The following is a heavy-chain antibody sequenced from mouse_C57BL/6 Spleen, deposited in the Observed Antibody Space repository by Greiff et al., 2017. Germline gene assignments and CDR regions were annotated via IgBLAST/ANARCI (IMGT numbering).Heavy chain of an antibody. J-gene: IGHJ4*01. D-gene: IGHD1-1*01. CDR2: IYPGDGDT. V-gene: IGHV1-80*01. CDR3: ARSQYYGSNYAMDY. Sequence: VQLQQSGAELVKPGASVKISCKASGYAFSSYWMNWVKQRPGKGLEWIGQIYPGDGDTNYNGKVKGKATLTADKSSSTAYMQLSSLTSEDSAVYFCARSQYYGSNYAMDYWGQGTSVTVS. CDR1: GYAFSSYW.